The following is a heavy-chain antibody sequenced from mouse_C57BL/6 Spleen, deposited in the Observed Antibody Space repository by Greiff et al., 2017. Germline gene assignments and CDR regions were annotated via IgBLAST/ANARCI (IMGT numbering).Heavy chain of an antibody. J-gene: IGHJ3*01. V-gene: IGHV1-55*01. CDR3: AREGDGYYVGAY. CDR2: IYPGSGST. Sequence: QVQLQQPGAELVKPGASVKMSCKASGYTFTSSWITWVKQRPGQGLEWIGDIYPGSGSTNYNAKFKSKATLTVDTSSSTAYMQLSSLTSEDSAVYYCAREGDGYYVGAYWGQGTLVTVSA. CDR1: GYTFTSSW. D-gene: IGHD2-3*01.